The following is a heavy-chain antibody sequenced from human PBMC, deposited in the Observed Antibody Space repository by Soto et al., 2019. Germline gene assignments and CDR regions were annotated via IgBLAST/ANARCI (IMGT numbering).Heavy chain of an antibody. CDR3: ARGSSSWYHFDY. J-gene: IGHJ4*02. Sequence: SETLSLTCTVSGGSISSSSYYWGWFRQPPGKGLEWIGSIYYSGSTYYNPSLKSRVTISVDTSKNQFSLKLSSVTAADTAVYYCARGSSSWYHFDYWGQGTLVTVS. D-gene: IGHD6-13*01. CDR1: GGSISSSSYY. CDR2: IYYSGST. V-gene: IGHV4-39*07.